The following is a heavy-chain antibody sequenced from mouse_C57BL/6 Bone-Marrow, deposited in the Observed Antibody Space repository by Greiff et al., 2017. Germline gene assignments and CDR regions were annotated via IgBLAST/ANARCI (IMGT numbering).Heavy chain of an antibody. CDR1: GYTFTSYT. V-gene: IGHV1-4*01. CDR2: INPSSGYT. D-gene: IGHD1-1*01. CDR3: ARWNYYGSYYFDY. J-gene: IGHJ2*01. Sequence: QVQLQQSGAELARPGASVKMSCKASGYTFTSYTMHWVKQRPGQGLEWIGYINPSSGYTKYNQKFKDKATLTADKSSSTAYMQLSSLTSEDSAVYFCARWNYYGSYYFDYWGQGTTLTVSS.